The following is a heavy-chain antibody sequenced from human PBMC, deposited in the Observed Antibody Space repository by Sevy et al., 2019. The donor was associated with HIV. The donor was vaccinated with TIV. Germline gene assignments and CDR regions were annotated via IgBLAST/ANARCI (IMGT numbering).Heavy chain of an antibody. J-gene: IGHJ4*02. CDR1: GLTFSSYW. V-gene: IGHV3-7*01. CDR2: IKQDGSEK. Sequence: GGSLRLSCAASGLTFSSYWMSWVRQAPGKGLEWVANIKQDGSEKYYVDSVKGRFTISRDNAKNSLYLQMNSLRAEDTAVYYCARVLGRYFDYWGQGTLVTVSS. CDR3: ARVLGRYFDY.